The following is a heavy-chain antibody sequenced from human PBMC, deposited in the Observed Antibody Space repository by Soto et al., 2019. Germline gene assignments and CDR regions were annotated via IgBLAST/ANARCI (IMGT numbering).Heavy chain of an antibody. J-gene: IGHJ6*02. V-gene: IGHV1-8*01. CDR2: MNPNSGNT. CDR3: ARERRGMDV. CDR1: GYTFSNYD. Sequence: ASVKVSCKASGYTFSNYDISWVRQATGQGLEWMGWMNPNSGNTGYAQKFQGRVTMTRNTSISTAYMELSSLRSEDTAVYYCARERRGMDVWGQGTTVTVSS.